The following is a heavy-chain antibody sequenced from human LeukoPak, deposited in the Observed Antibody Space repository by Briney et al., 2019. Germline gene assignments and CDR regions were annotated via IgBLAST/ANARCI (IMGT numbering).Heavy chain of an antibody. Sequence: SETLSLTCAVYGGSFSGYYWSWIRQPPGKGLEWIGEINHSGSTNYNPSLKSRVTISVDTSNNQFSLKLSSVTAADTAVYYCACTSRVVVTAVDAFDIWGQGTMVTVSS. CDR1: GGSFSGYY. CDR2: INHSGST. D-gene: IGHD2-21*02. V-gene: IGHV4-34*01. CDR3: ACTSRVVVTAVDAFDI. J-gene: IGHJ3*02.